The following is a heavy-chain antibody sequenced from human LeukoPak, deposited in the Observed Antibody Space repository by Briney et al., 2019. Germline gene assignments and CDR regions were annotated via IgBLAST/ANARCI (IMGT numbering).Heavy chain of an antibody. D-gene: IGHD1-26*01. V-gene: IGHV3-30*02. CDR1: GFTFSSYA. CDR3: VKDRKIIVVPGHGFDI. CDR2: VRYDGSNT. Sequence: GGSLRLSCAASGFTFSSYAMSWVRQAPGKGLEWVAFVRYDGSNTFYARSVIGRFTISRDNSKNTIYLQMSSLRPEDTAVYYCVKDRKIIVVPGHGFDIWGQGTVVTVSS. J-gene: IGHJ3*02.